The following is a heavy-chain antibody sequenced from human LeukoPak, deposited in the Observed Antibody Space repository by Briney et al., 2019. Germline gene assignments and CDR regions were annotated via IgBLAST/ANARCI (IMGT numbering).Heavy chain of an antibody. J-gene: IGHJ4*02. Sequence: ASVKVSCKASGYTFTSFGINWVRQAPGQGLEWMGWISAYNGNTNYAQKLQGRVTMTTDSSTSTAYLELRSLRSDDTAVYYCARDLHSGYGTDYWGQGTLVTVSS. D-gene: IGHD5-12*01. CDR1: GYTFTSFG. V-gene: IGHV1-18*01. CDR2: ISAYNGNT. CDR3: ARDLHSGYGTDY.